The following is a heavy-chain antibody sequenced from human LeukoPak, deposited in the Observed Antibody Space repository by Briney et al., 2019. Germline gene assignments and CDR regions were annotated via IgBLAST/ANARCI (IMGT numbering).Heavy chain of an antibody. D-gene: IGHD6-19*01. Sequence: SETLSLTCAVYGGSFSGYNWIWMRQPPGRGLEWIGDIHHSGSTNYNPSLKSRVTVSEDTSKNQFSLKLSSVTAADTAVYYCARLEAVAGAIDYWGQGTLVTVSS. J-gene: IGHJ4*02. CDR3: ARLEAVAGAIDY. CDR1: GGSFSGYN. CDR2: IHHSGST. V-gene: IGHV4-34*01.